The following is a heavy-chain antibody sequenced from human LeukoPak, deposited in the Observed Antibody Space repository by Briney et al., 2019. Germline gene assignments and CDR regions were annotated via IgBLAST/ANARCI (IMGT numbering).Heavy chain of an antibody. J-gene: IGHJ4*02. CDR1: GYTFTGYY. D-gene: IGHD3-10*01. Sequence: ASVKVSCKASGYTFTGYYVHWVRQAPGQGLEWMGWINPNTGDTNYAQKFQGRVTMTRDTSINTAYMDLSGLRSDDTAVYYCSRYYRYFDYRGQGTLVTVSS. CDR3: SRYYRYFDY. CDR2: INPNTGDT. V-gene: IGHV1-2*02.